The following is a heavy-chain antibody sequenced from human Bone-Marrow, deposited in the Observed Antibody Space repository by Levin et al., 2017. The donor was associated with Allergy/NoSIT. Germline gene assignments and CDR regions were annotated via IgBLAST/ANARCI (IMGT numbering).Heavy chain of an antibody. V-gene: IGHV3-7*01. CDR3: VQGFR. J-gene: IGHJ4*02. CDR1: GFTFSNYW. CDR2: IKEDGSER. Sequence: PGGSLRLSCAASGFTFSNYWMIWVRQAPGKGLERVATIKEDGSERHYVDSVKGRFTISRDNAENSLYLQMNGLSAEDTAVYYCVQGFRWGQGTLVTVSS.